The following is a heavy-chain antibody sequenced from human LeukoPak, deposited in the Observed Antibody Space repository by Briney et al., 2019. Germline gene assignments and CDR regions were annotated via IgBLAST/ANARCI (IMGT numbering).Heavy chain of an antibody. Sequence: GGSLRLSCAASGFTFSSYAMSWVRQSRGKGLEGVSAISGSGGSTYYADSVKGRFTISRDNSKNTLYLQMNSLRAEDTAVYYCAKDLVYDSSGYYTPGAFDIWGQGTMVTVSS. J-gene: IGHJ3*02. CDR2: ISGSGGST. CDR3: AKDLVYDSSGYYTPGAFDI. D-gene: IGHD3-22*01. CDR1: GFTFSSYA. V-gene: IGHV3-23*01.